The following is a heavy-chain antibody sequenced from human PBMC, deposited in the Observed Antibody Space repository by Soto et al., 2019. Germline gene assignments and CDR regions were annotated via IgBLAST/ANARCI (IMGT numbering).Heavy chain of an antibody. Sequence: QVQLQESGPGLVKPSETLSLTCTVSGGSVSSGSYYWSWIRQPPGKGLEWIGYIYYSGSTNYNPSLKSRVTISVDTSKNQFSLKLSSVTAADTAVYYCARYSSVLVGDYYFDYWGQGTLVTVSS. CDR3: ARYSSVLVGDYYFDY. CDR1: GGSVSSGSYY. D-gene: IGHD6-19*01. CDR2: IYYSGST. J-gene: IGHJ4*02. V-gene: IGHV4-61*01.